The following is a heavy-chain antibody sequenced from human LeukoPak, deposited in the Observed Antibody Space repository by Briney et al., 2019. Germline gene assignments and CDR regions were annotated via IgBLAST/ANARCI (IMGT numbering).Heavy chain of an antibody. V-gene: IGHV1-69*04. J-gene: IGHJ4*02. Sequence: GSSVKVSCKASGGTFSSYAISWVRQAPGQGLEWVGRIIPILGIANYAQKFQGRVTITADESTSTAYMELSSLRSEDTAVYYCARRNVAVAGWTFDYWGQGTLVTVSS. CDR2: IIPILGIA. CDR3: ARRNVAVAGWTFDY. D-gene: IGHD6-19*01. CDR1: GGTFSSYA.